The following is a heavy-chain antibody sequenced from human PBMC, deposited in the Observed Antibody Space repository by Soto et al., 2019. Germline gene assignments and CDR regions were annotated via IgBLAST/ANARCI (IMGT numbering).Heavy chain of an antibody. J-gene: IGHJ4*02. CDR2: IKSDGGGI. CDR1: EFTFSTYW. V-gene: IGHV3-74*01. D-gene: IGHD2-8*02. Sequence: GGSLRLSCAASEFTFSTYWMHWVRQAPGKGLVWVSRIKSDGGGISYADSVKGRFTISRDYAKNTLYLQMNSLRADDTAVYYCENSYWPVGNYWGQGIPVTVS. CDR3: ENSYWPVGNY.